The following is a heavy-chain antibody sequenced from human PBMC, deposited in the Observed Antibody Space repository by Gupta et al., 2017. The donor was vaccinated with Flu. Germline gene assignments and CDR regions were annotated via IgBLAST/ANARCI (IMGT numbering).Heavy chain of an antibody. V-gene: IGHV4-31*03. CDR1: GGSISSGTYY. CDR3: ARDPGTGYGMDV. J-gene: IGHJ6*02. D-gene: IGHD1-1*01. CDR2: IYYSGAT. Sequence: QVQLQESGPGLVEPSQTLSLTCTVSGGSISSGTYYWSWIRQHPGKGLEWVGYIYYSGATYYNPSLKSRLNISLDTSKNQFSLKLSSVTAADTAVYYCARDPGTGYGMDVWGQGTTVTVSS.